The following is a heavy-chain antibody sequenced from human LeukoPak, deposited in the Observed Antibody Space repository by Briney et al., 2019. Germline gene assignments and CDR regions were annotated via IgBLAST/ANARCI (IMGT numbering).Heavy chain of an antibody. D-gene: IGHD6-13*01. V-gene: IGHV4-59*01. CDR1: GGSISSYY. CDR3: ARGVSSSWYGDFDY. J-gene: IGHJ4*02. Sequence: SETLSLTCTVSGGSISSYYWSWIRQPPGKGLEWIGFIYYSGSTNYNPSLKSRVTISVDTSKNQFSLKLSSVTAADTAVYYCARGVSSSWYGDFDYWGQGTLVTVSS. CDR2: IYYSGST.